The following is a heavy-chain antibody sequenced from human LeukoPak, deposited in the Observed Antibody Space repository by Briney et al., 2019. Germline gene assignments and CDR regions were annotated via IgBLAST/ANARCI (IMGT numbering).Heavy chain of an antibody. J-gene: IGHJ3*02. CDR2: IKQDGSEK. CDR3: ARGRELEGNIDAFDI. CDR1: EFTFPMYW. V-gene: IGHV3-7*01. Sequence: PGGSLRLSCAASEFTFPMYWMSWVRQAPGKGLEWVADIKQDGSEKYYVDSVKGRFTISRDNAKNSLYLQMNSLRAEDTAVYYCARGRELEGNIDAFDIWGQGTMVTVSS. D-gene: IGHD1-1*01.